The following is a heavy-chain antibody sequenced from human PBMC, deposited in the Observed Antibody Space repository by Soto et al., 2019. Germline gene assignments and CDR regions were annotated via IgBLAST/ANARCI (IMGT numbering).Heavy chain of an antibody. CDR3: AGETYYYGSGRPRGTIDY. J-gene: IGHJ4*02. Sequence: SETLSLTCTVSGGSISSSSYYWGWIRQPPGKGLEWIGSIYYSGSTYYNPSLKSRVTISVDTSKKQLSLKLSSVTAADKAVFYCAGETYYYGSGRPRGTIDYWGQGTLVTVSS. D-gene: IGHD3-10*01. CDR2: IYYSGST. V-gene: IGHV4-39*01. CDR1: GGSISSSSYY.